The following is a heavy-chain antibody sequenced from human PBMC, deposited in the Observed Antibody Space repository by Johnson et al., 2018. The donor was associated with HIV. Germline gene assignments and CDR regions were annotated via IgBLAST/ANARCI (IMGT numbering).Heavy chain of an antibody. J-gene: IGHJ3*02. D-gene: IGHD1-26*01. Sequence: QMMLVESGGGVVQPGRSLRLSCAASGFTFSSYPMHWVRQAPGKGLEWVAVISYDGRSKFYADSAKGRFTISRDNSKNTLYLQMNSLRAEDTAVYYCAKIKSWELLGAFDIWGQGTMVTVSP. CDR3: AKIKSWELLGAFDI. V-gene: IGHV3-30-3*02. CDR1: GFTFSSYP. CDR2: ISYDGRSK.